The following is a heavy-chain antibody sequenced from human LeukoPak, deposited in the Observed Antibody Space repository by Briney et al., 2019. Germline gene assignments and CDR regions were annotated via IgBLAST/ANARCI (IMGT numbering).Heavy chain of an antibody. J-gene: IGHJ4*02. CDR2: IYYSGST. V-gene: IGHV4-59*11. Sequence: SETLSLTCTVSGGSISSHYWSWIRQPPGKGLEWIGYIYYSGSTNYNPSLKSRVTISVDTSKNQFSLKLSSVTAADTAVYYCARGGAVAGIDYWGQGTLVTVSS. CDR1: GGSISSHY. D-gene: IGHD6-19*01. CDR3: ARGGAVAGIDY.